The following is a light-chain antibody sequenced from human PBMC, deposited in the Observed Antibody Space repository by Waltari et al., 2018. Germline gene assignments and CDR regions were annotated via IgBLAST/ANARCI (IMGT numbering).Light chain of an antibody. Sequence: QSALTQPASVSGSPGQSITISCTGTSSDVGGYNYVSWYQQHPGKAPKLMIYDVSKRPSGVATRFSGSKSGHTASLTISGLQAEDEADYSRSTYTRSSTFVFGGGTKLTVL. CDR2: DVS. V-gene: IGLV2-14*01. CDR3: STYTRSSTFV. CDR1: SSDVGGYNY. J-gene: IGLJ2*01.